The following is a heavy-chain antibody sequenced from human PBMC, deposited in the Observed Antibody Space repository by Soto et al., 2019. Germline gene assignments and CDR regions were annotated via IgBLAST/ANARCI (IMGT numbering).Heavy chain of an antibody. J-gene: IGHJ5*02. Sequence: LSLTCTVSGGSISSGGYYWSWIRQHPGKGLEWIGYIYYSGSTYYKPSLKSRVTISVDTSKNQFSLKLSSVTAADTAVYYCARVESLLWFGELSNWIDPWGQGTLVTVSS. CDR3: ARVESLLWFGELSNWIDP. V-gene: IGHV4-31*03. CDR2: IYYSGST. CDR1: GGSISSGGYY. D-gene: IGHD3-10*01.